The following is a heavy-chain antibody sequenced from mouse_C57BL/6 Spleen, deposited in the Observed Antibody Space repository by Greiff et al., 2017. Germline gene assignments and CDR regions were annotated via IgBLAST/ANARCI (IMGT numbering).Heavy chain of an antibody. CDR2: INPNNGGT. D-gene: IGHD4-1*01. J-gene: IGHJ2*01. CDR1: GYTFTDYY. CDR3: ARSGTDY. V-gene: IGHV1-26*01. Sequence: VQLQQSGPELVKPGASVKISCKASGYTFTDYYMNWVKQSHGKSLEWIGDINPNNGGTSYNQKFKGKATLTVDKSSSTAYMELRSLTSEDSAVYYCARSGTDYWGQGTTLTGSS.